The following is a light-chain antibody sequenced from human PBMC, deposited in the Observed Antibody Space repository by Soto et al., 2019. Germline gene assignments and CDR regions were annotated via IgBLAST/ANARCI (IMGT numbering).Light chain of an antibody. CDR1: QSVTSN. CDR3: QHHSNWPLT. J-gene: IGKJ4*01. Sequence: EIVLIQSPATLSLSPGERATLSCRASQSVTSNLAWYQQNPGQAPRLLIFDASKRATGIPARFSGSGSVTDFTLTISSLEPEDFALYYCQHHSNWPLTFGEATKVEIK. V-gene: IGKV3-11*01. CDR2: DAS.